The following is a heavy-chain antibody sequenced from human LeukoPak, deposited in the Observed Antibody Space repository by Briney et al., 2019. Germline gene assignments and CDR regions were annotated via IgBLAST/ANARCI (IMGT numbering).Heavy chain of an antibody. CDR2: IIPIFGTA. Sequence: ASVKVSCKASGGTFSSYAISWVRQAPGQGLEWRGGIIPIFGTANYAQKFQGRVTITTDESTSTAYMELSSLRSEDTAVYYCAYLRRAAAGWFDPWGQGTLVTVSS. CDR3: AYLRRAAAGWFDP. CDR1: GGTFSSYA. V-gene: IGHV1-69*05. J-gene: IGHJ5*02. D-gene: IGHD6-13*01.